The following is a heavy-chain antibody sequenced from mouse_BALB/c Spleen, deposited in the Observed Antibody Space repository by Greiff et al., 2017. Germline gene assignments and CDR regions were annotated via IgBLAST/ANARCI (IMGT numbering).Heavy chain of an antibody. D-gene: IGHD2-3*01. CDR2: IDPSDSET. V-gene: IGHV1S126*01. Sequence: VKLLESGPQLVRPGASVKISCKASGYSFTSYWMHWVKQRPGQGLEWIGMIDPSDSETRLNQKFKDKATLTVDKSSSTAYMQLSSPTSEDSAVYYCARFSYDGYYDYWGQGTTLTVSS. CDR1: GYSFTSYW. CDR3: ARFSYDGYYDY. J-gene: IGHJ2*01.